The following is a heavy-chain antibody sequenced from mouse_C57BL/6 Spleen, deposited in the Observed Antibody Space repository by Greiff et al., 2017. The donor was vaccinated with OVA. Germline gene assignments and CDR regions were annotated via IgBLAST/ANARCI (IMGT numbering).Heavy chain of an antibody. Sequence: ESGAELVRPGASVTLSCKASGYTFTDYEMHWVKQTPVHGLEWIGAIDPETGGTAYNQKFKGKAILTADKSSSTAYMELRSLTSEDSAVYYCTRRGYYGSSYDYWGQGTTLTVSS. CDR2: IDPETGGT. D-gene: IGHD1-1*01. CDR3: TRRGYYGSSYDY. CDR1: GYTFTDYE. V-gene: IGHV1-15*01. J-gene: IGHJ2*01.